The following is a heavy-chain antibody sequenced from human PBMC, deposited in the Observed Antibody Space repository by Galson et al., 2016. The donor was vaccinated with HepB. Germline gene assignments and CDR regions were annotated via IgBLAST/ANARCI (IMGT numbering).Heavy chain of an antibody. CDR1: GVTFTSSA. D-gene: IGHD2-21*02. CDR2: IVVGSGNT. Sequence: SVKVSCKASGVTFTSSAVQWVRQARGQRLEWMGWIVVGSGNTNYAQRFQERVIITRDMSTRTVYMELTSLGSEDTAVYNCAAWAGAYCNGDCTKPLDYWGQGTLVTVSS. J-gene: IGHJ4*02. V-gene: IGHV1-58*01. CDR3: AAWAGAYCNGDCTKPLDY.